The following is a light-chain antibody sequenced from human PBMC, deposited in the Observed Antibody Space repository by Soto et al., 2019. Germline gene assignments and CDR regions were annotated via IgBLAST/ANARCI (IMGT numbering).Light chain of an antibody. CDR2: DAS. Sequence: EITLTQSPATLSLSPGDRATLSCGASQSVSSSYVAWYQHRPGLAPRLLIHDASSRATGIPDRFSGTKSGTDFTLTIRRLEPEDAAVYYCQQYGSSAPITFGQGTRLEIK. CDR3: QQYGSSAPIT. V-gene: IGKV3D-20*01. CDR1: QSVSSSY. J-gene: IGKJ5*01.